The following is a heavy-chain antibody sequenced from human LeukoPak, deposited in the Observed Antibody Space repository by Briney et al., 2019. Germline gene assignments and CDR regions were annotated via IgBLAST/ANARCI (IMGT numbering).Heavy chain of an antibody. CDR1: GGSFSGYY. CDR2: INHSGST. V-gene: IGHV4-34*01. Sequence: SETLSLTCAVCGGSFSGYYWSWIRQPPGKGLEWIGEINHSGSTNYNPSLKSRVTISVDTSKNQFSLKLSSVTAADTAVYYCARDSIVVVVAATNDAFDIWGQGTMVTVSS. D-gene: IGHD2-15*01. CDR3: ARDSIVVVVAATNDAFDI. J-gene: IGHJ3*02.